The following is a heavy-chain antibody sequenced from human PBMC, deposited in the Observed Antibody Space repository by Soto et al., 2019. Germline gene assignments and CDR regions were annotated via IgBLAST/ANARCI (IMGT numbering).Heavy chain of an antibody. CDR2: ISSSSSTI. D-gene: IGHD3-22*01. CDR3: ARGLWSYYDSSGPPPV. Sequence: PGGSLRLSCAASGFTFSSYSMNWVRQAPGKGLEWVSYISSSSSTIYYADSVKGRFTISRDNAKNSLYLQMNSLRDEDTAVYYCARGLWSYYDSSGPPPVWGQGTTVTVSS. V-gene: IGHV3-48*02. J-gene: IGHJ6*02. CDR1: GFTFSSYS.